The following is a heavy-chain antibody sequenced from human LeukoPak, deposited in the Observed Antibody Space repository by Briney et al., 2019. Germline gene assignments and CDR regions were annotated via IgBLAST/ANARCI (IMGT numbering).Heavy chain of an antibody. V-gene: IGHV1-46*01. CDR1: GYIFTSYY. CDR2: INPSGGST. D-gene: IGHD3-9*01. CDR3: ARGRPYFDWLLRPRACYGMDV. J-gene: IGHJ6*02. Sequence: GASVKVSCKASGYIFTSYYVHWVRQAPGQGLEWMGIINPSGGSTSYAQKFQGRVTMTRDTSTSTVYMELSSLRSEDTAVYYCARGRPYFDWLLRPRACYGMDVWGQGTTVTVSS.